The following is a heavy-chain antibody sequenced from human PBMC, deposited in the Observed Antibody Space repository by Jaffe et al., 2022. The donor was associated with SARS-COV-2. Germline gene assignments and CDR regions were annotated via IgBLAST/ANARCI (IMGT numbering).Heavy chain of an antibody. Sequence: QVQLQESGPGLVKPSETLSLTCTVSGGSISSSSYYWGWIRQPPGKGLEWIGSLYYSGSTYYNPSLKSRVTISVDTSKNQFSLKLNSVTAADTAVYYCARSMPGYYYYCMDVWGKGTTVTVSS. CDR1: GGSISSSSYY. CDR3: ARSMPGYYYYCMDV. V-gene: IGHV4-39*01. D-gene: IGHD2-2*01. J-gene: IGHJ6*03. CDR2: LYYSGST.